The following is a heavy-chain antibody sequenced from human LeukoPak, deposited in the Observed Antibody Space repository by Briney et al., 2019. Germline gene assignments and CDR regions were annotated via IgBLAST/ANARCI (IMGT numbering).Heavy chain of an antibody. CDR1: GFAFGNYA. CDR3: TRDQTPYY. V-gene: IGHV3-49*04. CDR2: IRSKVYGGTP. Sequence: GGSLRLSCTASGFAFGNYAMTWVRQAPGKGLEWVGFIRSKVYGGTPEYAASVKGRFTISRDDSKGIAYLQMNSLKTEDTAVYYCTRDQTPYYWGQGTLVTVSS. J-gene: IGHJ4*02.